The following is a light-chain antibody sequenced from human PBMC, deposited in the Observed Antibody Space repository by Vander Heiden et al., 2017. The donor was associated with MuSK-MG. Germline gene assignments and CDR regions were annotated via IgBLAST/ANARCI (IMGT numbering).Light chain of an antibody. CDR3: RYEHAFPFT. CDR1: QSISNN. V-gene: IGKV3-15*01. J-gene: IGKJ3*01. Sequence: EILMTQSPDTVSVSPGERVTLSCRASQSISNNVAWYQQKPGQAPRLLIYGASTRSTGIPARFSGSGSGTEFTLTISILQSEDSAVYHCRYEHAFPFTFGHGTKVEIK. CDR2: GAS.